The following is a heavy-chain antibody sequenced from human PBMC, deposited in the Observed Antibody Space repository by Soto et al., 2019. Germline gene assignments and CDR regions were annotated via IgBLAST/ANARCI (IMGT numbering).Heavy chain of an antibody. V-gene: IGHV4-30-4*01. CDR1: GGSISTADYY. CDR3: ARGIYSTSSFFDS. Sequence: TSETLSLTCTVSGGSISTADYYWNWIRQPPGKGLEWIGYIYYSGNTYYIPSLKSRVTISVDTSKNQISLKLNSVTAADTAVYYCARGIYSTSSFFDSWGQGTLVTVSS. CDR2: IYYSGNT. J-gene: IGHJ4*02. D-gene: IGHD6-6*01.